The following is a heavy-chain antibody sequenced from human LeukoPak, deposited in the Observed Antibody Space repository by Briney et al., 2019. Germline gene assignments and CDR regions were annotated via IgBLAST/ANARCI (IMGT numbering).Heavy chain of an antibody. Sequence: GGTLRLSCAASGFSFTNYWMSWVRQAPGMGLEWVAIINQDGSERYYVDSVKGRFTVSRDSAKNSLYLQMNSLRVEDTAVYYCARDKIRGASTNDYWGQGTLVTVSS. J-gene: IGHJ4*02. V-gene: IGHV3-7*01. CDR2: INQDGSER. CDR3: ARDKIRGASTNDY. CDR1: GFSFTNYW.